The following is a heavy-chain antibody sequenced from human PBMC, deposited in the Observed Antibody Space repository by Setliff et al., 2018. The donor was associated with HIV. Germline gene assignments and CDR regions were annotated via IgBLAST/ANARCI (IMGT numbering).Heavy chain of an antibody. V-gene: IGHV4-59*01. D-gene: IGHD6-6*01. CDR2: IYYSGTT. CDR1: GGSISSYY. Sequence: SETLSLTCTVSGGSISSYYWSWIRQPPGKGLEWIGYIYYSGTTNYNPSLKSRLTISLDTKNQFSLKLSSVTAADTAVYYCARGLRSSTYYYYYYMDVWGKGTTVTVSS. CDR3: ARGLRSSTYYYYYYMDV. J-gene: IGHJ6*03.